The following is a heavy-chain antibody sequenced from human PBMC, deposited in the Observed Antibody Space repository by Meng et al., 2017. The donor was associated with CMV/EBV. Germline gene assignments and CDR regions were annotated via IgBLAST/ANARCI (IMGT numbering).Heavy chain of an antibody. CDR3: ARVLRWNGVIDY. D-gene: IGHD4-23*01. CDR2: IYTSGST. CDR1: GGSISSYY. V-gene: IGHV4-4*07. Sequence: QGRLRDVGPGLLTPSEPLSLTCTVSGGSISSYYWSWIRQPAGKGLEWIGRIYTSGSTNYNPSLKSRVTMSVDTSKNQFSLKLSSVTAADTAVYYCARVLRWNGVIDYWGQGTLVTVSS. J-gene: IGHJ4*02.